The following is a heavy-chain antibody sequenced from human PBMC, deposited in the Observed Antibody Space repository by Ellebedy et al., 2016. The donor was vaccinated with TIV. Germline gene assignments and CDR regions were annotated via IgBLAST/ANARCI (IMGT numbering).Heavy chain of an antibody. CDR1: GFTFSRYV. V-gene: IGHV3-23*01. J-gene: IGHJ4*02. CDR2: ISGSGGTT. CDR3: AKTIGYLEY. Sequence: GESLKISXAASGFTFSRYVMSWVRRAPGKGLEWVSVISGSGGTTYYADSVKGRFTISRDNSKNTLYLQMNSLRVEDTAVYYCAKTIGYLEYWGQGTLVTVSS. D-gene: IGHD3-22*01.